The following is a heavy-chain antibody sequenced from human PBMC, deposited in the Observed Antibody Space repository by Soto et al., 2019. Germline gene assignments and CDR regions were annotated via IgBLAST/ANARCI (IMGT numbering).Heavy chain of an antibody. J-gene: IGHJ4*02. V-gene: IGHV3-23*01. D-gene: IGHD5-12*01. CDR3: ARTGGYSGYDRFDY. CDR2: ISNSGGST. Sequence: GGSLRLSCAASGLTFSTYAMSWVRQAPGKGLEWVSAISNSGGSTYYADSVKGRFTISRDNSKNTLFLQMSSLRAEDTAKYYCARTGGYSGYDRFDYWGQGTLVTVSS. CDR1: GLTFSTYA.